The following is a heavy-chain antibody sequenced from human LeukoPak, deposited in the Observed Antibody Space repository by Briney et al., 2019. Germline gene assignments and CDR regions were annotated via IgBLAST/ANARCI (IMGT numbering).Heavy chain of an antibody. CDR3: ARDEKDCSSTSCLYYYYYYMDV. CDR1: GFTFSNYA. Sequence: GGSLRLSCAASGFTFSNYAMHWVRQTPGKGLEWVALISYDGSNKYYADSVKGRFTISRDNSKNTLYLQMNRLRAEDTAVYYCARDEKDCSSTSCLYYYYYYMDVWGKGTTVTVSS. D-gene: IGHD2-2*01. J-gene: IGHJ6*03. V-gene: IGHV3-30*01. CDR2: ISYDGSNK.